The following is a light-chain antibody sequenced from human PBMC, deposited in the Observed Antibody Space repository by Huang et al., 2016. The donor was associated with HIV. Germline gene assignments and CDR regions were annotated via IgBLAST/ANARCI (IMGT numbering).Light chain of an antibody. V-gene: IGKV1-27*01. J-gene: IGKJ4*01. Sequence: DIEMTQSPSSLSASIGDTVTITCRASQGIDTYLAWYQQKPGKVPELLIYGASTLQPGIPSRFSGSGSETDFSLTINNLQPEDVATYFCQRYNSAPLTFGGGTKVEIK. CDR3: QRYNSAPLT. CDR1: QGIDTY. CDR2: GAS.